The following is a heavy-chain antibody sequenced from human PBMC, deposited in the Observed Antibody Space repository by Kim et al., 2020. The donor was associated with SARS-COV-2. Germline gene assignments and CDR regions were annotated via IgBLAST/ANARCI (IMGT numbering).Heavy chain of an antibody. CDR3: ARDLGNNHYYHSNLGNNWFDP. Sequence: SVKVSCKASGGTFSSYAISWVRQAPGQGLEWMGGIIPIFGTANYAQQFQGRVTITADESTSTAYMELSSLRSEDTAVYYCARDLGNNHYYHSNLGNNWFDPWGQGTLVTVSS. V-gene: IGHV1-69*13. CDR2: IIPIFGTA. J-gene: IGHJ5*02. D-gene: IGHD3-22*01. CDR1: GGTFSSYA.